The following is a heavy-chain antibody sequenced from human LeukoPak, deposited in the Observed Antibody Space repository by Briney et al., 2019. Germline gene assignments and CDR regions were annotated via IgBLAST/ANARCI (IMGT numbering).Heavy chain of an antibody. Sequence: SGTLSLTCAVSGGSISSSNWWSWVRQPPGKGLEWIGYIYYSGSTYYNPSLKSRVTISVDTSKNQFSLKLSSVTAADTAVYYCARHGDYSLADWFDPWGQGTLVTVSS. D-gene: IGHD4-11*01. CDR2: IYYSGST. J-gene: IGHJ5*02. CDR1: GGSISSSNW. V-gene: IGHV4-4*02. CDR3: ARHGDYSLADWFDP.